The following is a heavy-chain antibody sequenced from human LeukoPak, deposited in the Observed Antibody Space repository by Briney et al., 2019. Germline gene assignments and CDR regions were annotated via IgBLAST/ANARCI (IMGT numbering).Heavy chain of an antibody. J-gene: IGHJ4*02. Sequence: GGSLRLSCAASGFTFSTYAINWVRQAPGKGLEWVSGISAGGGTTYYADSVKGRSAISRDNSKSTLYLHVNSLRVEDTAVYYCAKGGTVPWTGFDSWGQGTLVTVSS. D-gene: IGHD1-14*01. V-gene: IGHV3-23*01. CDR2: ISAGGGTT. CDR3: AKGGTVPWTGFDS. CDR1: GFTFSTYA.